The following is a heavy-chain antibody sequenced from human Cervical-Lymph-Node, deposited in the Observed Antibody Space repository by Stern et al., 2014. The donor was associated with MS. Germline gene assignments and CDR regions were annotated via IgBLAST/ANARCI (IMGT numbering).Heavy chain of an antibody. CDR1: GCTFSSYA. J-gene: IGHJ6*02. CDR3: ASPLTATSVPFGYYGMDV. CDR2: IGTICGKP. D-gene: IGHD4-17*01. Sequence: VQLVQSGGEVKKPGSSVRVSCKASGCTFSSYAISWVRQAPGKGLEWVGGIGTICGKPNYAEQLTGRVTISTDESKEPVYMEMSRLRSEDAAVYYCASPLTATSVPFGYYGMDVWGQGTTVTVS. V-gene: IGHV1-69*01.